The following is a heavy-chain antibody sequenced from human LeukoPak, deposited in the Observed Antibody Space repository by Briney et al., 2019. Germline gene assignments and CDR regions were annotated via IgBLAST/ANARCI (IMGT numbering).Heavy chain of an antibody. V-gene: IGHV4-59*01. CDR3: ARDSDYGGNPAFDY. D-gene: IGHD4-23*01. CDR1: GGSISSYY. J-gene: IGHJ4*02. Sequence: PSETLSLTCTVSGGSISSYYWSWIRQPPGKGLEWIGYIYYSVSTNYNPSLKSRVTISVDTSKNQFSLKLSSVTAADTAVYYCARDSDYGGNPAFDYWGQGTLVTVSS. CDR2: IYYSVST.